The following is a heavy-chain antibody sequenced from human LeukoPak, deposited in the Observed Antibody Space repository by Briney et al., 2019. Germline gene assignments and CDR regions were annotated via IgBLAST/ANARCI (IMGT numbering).Heavy chain of an antibody. J-gene: IGHJ3*02. Sequence: GGSLRLSCAASGFTFSSYSMNWVRQAPGKGLEWVSYISSSISVIYYADSVKGRFTISRDNAKNSLYLQMNSLRDEDTAVYYCARDQYSGHWYYALDIWGQGTMVTVSS. CDR2: ISSSISVI. CDR1: GFTFSSYS. CDR3: ARDQYSGHWYYALDI. D-gene: IGHD6-19*01. V-gene: IGHV3-48*02.